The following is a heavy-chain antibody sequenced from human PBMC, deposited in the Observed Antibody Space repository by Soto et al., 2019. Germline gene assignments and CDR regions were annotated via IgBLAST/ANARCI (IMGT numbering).Heavy chain of an antibody. CDR3: ARGDGDTLDY. J-gene: IGHJ4*02. CDR2: INAYIGDT. V-gene: IGHV1-18*01. D-gene: IGHD2-21*02. CDR1: GYTFTHYG. Sequence: QVQLVQSGPEVKKPGASVKVPCKASGYTFTHYGITWVRQAPGQGLEWTGWINAYIGDTKSAEKYQGRVTVTMDTSTNTAYLELRSLRSDDTAVYYCARGDGDTLDYWGQGTLVRVSA.